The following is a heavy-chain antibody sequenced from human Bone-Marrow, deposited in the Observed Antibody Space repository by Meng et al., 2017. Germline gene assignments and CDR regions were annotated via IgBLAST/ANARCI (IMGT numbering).Heavy chain of an antibody. Sequence: SETLSLTCAVSGYSITGIYNWGWIRQSPGKGLEWIGSIYQSGSTYYNPSLKSRVTISVDTSKNQFSLKLIAVTDADTAVHYCARGVRRYGSGVSCLYKWFTPWARGPLAPFP. J-gene: IGHJ5*02. V-gene: IGHV4-38-2*01. CDR3: ARGVRRYGSGVSCLYKWFTP. D-gene: IGHD2-15*01. CDR2: IYQSGST. CDR1: GYSITGIYN.